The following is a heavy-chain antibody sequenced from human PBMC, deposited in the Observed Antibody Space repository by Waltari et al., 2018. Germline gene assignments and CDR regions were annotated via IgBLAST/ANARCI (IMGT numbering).Heavy chain of an antibody. Sequence: QVQLQQWGAGLLKPSETLSLTCAVYGGSFSGYSWSWTRHPPGKGLEWIGEINHSGSTNYNPSLKSRVTISVDTSKNQFSLKLSSVTAADTAVYYCARGSAGAAGTTTIKAMDVWGKGTTVTVSS. CDR3: ARGSAGAAGTTTIKAMDV. CDR1: GGSFSGYS. D-gene: IGHD6-13*01. CDR2: INHSGST. J-gene: IGHJ6*03. V-gene: IGHV4-34*01.